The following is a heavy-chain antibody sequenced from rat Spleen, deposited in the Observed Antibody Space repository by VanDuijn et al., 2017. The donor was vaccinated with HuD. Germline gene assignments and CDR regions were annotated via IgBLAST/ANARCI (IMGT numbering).Heavy chain of an antibody. CDR2: IWTGGST. D-gene: IGHD3-4*01. J-gene: IGHJ1*01. Sequence: QVQLKESGPGLVQPSQTLSLTCTVSGFSLTSYNVHWVRQPTGKGLEWMGVIWTGGSTAYNPALKSRLIISRDTSNSQVFLKMNSLQTEDTAFYFCARSGRTNRYYWNFDFWGPGTMVTVSS. V-gene: IGHV2-30*01. CDR1: GFSLTSYN. CDR3: ARSGRTNRYYWNFDF.